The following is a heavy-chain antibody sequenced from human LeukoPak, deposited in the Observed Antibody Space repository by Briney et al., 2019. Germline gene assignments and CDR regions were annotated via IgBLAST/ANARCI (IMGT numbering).Heavy chain of an antibody. CDR1: GFTVSSNY. V-gene: IGHV3-53*01. J-gene: IGHJ3*02. CDR3: ARLTTVVTWTAFDI. D-gene: IGHD4-23*01. Sequence: AGSLRLSCAASGFTVSSNYMSWVRQPPGKGLEWVSVIYSGGSTYYADSVKGRFTISRDNSKNTLYLQMNSLRAEDTAVYYCARLTTVVTWTAFDIWGQGTMVTVSS. CDR2: IYSGGST.